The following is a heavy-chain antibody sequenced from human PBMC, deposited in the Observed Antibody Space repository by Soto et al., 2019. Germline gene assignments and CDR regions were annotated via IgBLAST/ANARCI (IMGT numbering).Heavy chain of an antibody. Sequence: QVQLVQSGAELKKPGASVKVSCKASGYTFSNYDMNWVRQATGQGPEWIGWVNPNNGDTGYAQKFQGRVTLTTDISATTAYMEVTSLRSEATAIYYCAKVSRKGSAIDFDYWGQGTLITVSS. CDR1: GYTFSNYD. CDR3: AKVSRKGSAIDFDY. V-gene: IGHV1-8*01. CDR2: VNPNNGDT. D-gene: IGHD3-10*01. J-gene: IGHJ4*02.